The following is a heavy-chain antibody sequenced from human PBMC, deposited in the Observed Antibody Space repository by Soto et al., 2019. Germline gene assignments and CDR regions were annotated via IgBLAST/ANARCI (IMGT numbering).Heavy chain of an antibody. CDR3: ARVSTIFGVVIRLDY. Sequence: PSETLSLTCAVYGGSFSGYYWSWIRQPPGKGLEWIGEINHSGSTNYNPSLKSRVTISVDTSKNQFSLKLSSVTAADTAVYYCARVSTIFGVVIRLDYWGQGTLVTVSS. D-gene: IGHD3-3*01. V-gene: IGHV4-34*01. CDR2: INHSGST. CDR1: GGSFSGYY. J-gene: IGHJ4*02.